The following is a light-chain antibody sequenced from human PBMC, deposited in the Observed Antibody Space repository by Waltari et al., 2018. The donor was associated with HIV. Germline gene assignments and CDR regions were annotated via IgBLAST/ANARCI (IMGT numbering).Light chain of an antibody. J-gene: IGLJ2*01. CDR1: KSDIGYYNY. CDR3: SSYTTSGIVV. Sequence: HSALAQPASVSGSPGQSVIISCTGSKSDIGYYNYVSWYQHQSGRAPKALIYEVTSLPSGISSRFSGSKSGNTAFLTISGLQIDDEGDYFCSSYTTSGIVVFGGWTKVTVL. CDR2: EVT. V-gene: IGLV2-14*01.